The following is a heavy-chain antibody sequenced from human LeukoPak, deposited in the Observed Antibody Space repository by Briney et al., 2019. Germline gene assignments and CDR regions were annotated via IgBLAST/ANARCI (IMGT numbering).Heavy chain of an antibody. J-gene: IGHJ4*02. Sequence: GGSLRLSCAASGFIFSSFWMSWVRQAPGKGLEWVANIKQDGSEKYYVDSVKGRFTISRDNAKNSLYLQMNSLRAEDTAVCYCARQTSSGWSWGQGTLVTVSS. V-gene: IGHV3-7*03. D-gene: IGHD6-19*01. CDR3: ARQTSSGWS. CDR1: GFIFSSFW. CDR2: IKQDGSEK.